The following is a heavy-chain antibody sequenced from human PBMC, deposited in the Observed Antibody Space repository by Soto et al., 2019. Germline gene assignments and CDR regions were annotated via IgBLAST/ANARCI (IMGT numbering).Heavy chain of an antibody. CDR1: GFTFSSYA. J-gene: IGHJ3*01. V-gene: IGHV3-23*01. Sequence: GGSLRLSCAASGFTFSSYAMSWVRQAPGKGLEWVSAISGSGGSTYYADSVKGRFTISRDNSKNTLYLQMNSLRAEDTAVYYCAEERGVPKPRGRDGFDVWGQGTMVTVSS. CDR3: AEERGVPKPRGRDGFDV. CDR2: ISGSGGST. D-gene: IGHD3-10*01.